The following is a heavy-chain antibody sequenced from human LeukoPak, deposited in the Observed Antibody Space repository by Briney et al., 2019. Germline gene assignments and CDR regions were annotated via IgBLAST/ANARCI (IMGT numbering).Heavy chain of an antibody. D-gene: IGHD1-20*01. CDR3: ARGKLTGPYFDY. V-gene: IGHV1-8*01. CDR2: MNPNSGNT. J-gene: IGHJ4*02. Sequence: ASVKVSCKASGYTFTRYDTNWVGQAPGQGREWMGWMNPNSGNTGYAQKFQGRVTRTRNTSISTAYMELSSLRSDDTVVYYCARGKLTGPYFDYWRQGTLVSVSS. CDR1: GYTFTRYD.